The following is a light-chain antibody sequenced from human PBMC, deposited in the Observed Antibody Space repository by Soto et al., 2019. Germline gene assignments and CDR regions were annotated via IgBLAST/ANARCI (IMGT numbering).Light chain of an antibody. CDR2: EVS. CDR3: NSYAGSNVYV. J-gene: IGLJ1*01. V-gene: IGLV2-8*01. Sequence: QSALTQPRSASGSPGQSVTISCTGTSSDVGGYNYVSWYQQHPGKAPKLMIYEVSKRPSGVPDRFSGSKSGNTASLTVSGLQAEDEADYYCNSYAGSNVYVFGTGTKLTVL. CDR1: SSDVGGYNY.